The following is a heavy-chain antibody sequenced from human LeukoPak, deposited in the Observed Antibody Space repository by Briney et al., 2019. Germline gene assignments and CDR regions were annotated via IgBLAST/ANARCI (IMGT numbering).Heavy chain of an antibody. CDR3: ARRDSNSWSGGWFDP. CDR2: IYPDDSDS. CDR1: GYSFTNYW. D-gene: IGHD3-10*01. V-gene: IGHV5-51*01. Sequence: GESLKISCKGSGYSFTNYWIAWVRQMPGKGMEWMGVIYPDDSDSRYSPSFQGQVTISADKSISTAYLQWSSLKASDTAMYYCARRDSNSWSGGWFDPWGQGTLVTVSS. J-gene: IGHJ5*02.